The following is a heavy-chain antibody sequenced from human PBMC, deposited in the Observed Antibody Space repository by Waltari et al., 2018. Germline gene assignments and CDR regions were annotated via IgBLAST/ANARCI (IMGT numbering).Heavy chain of an antibody. Sequence: EVQLVESGGGLVQPGGSLRLSCAASGFTFSAYRMHWVRQAPGKGLVWCSLINADGRATLYADSVKGRFTMSRDNAKDTLYLQMNSLRGEDTAVYYCAIQISGVVFWGQGTLVTVSS. CDR1: GFTFSAYR. D-gene: IGHD3-3*01. CDR2: INADGRAT. V-gene: IGHV3-74*01. J-gene: IGHJ4*02. CDR3: AIQISGVVF.